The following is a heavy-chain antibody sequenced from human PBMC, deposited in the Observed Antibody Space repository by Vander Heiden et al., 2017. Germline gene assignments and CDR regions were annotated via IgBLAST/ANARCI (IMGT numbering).Heavy chain of an antibody. Sequence: QITLKESGPTLVKPTQTLTLTCTSSGFSLSTSGVGVGWLRQPPGKALEWLALIYWDDDKRYSPSLKSRLTITKDTSKNQVVLTMTNMDPVETATYYCAHRRGAYDYDSSGKYYFDYWGQGTLVTVYS. J-gene: IGHJ4*02. CDR3: AHRRGAYDYDSSGKYYFDY. CDR2: IYWDDDK. V-gene: IGHV2-5*02. CDR1: GFSLSTSGVG. D-gene: IGHD3-22*01.